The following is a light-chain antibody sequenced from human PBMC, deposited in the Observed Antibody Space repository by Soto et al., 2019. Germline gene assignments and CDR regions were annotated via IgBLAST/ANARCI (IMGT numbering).Light chain of an antibody. J-gene: IGKJ1*01. CDR3: RQYDSYSPRP. V-gene: IGKV1-5*01. Sequence: DIQMTQSPSTLSASVGDRVTITCRVSQRIGAWLAWYQQKPGKAPKLVIYDTSTLESWVPSRFSSSGSETEFILSITSLQPDDFASYCLRQYDSYSPRPFGQGTTVEI. CDR2: DTS. CDR1: QRIGAW.